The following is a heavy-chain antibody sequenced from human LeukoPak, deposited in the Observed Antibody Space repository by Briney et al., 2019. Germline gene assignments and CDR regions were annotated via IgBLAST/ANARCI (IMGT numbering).Heavy chain of an antibody. CDR2: ISSSSSYI. Sequence: GGSLRLSCAASGFPFSNHAMSWVRQPPGKGLEWVSSISSSSSYIYYADSVKGRFTISRDNAKNSLYLQMNSLRAEDTAVYYCARDPTGTATSYNWFDPWGQGTLVTVSS. CDR3: ARDPTGTATSYNWFDP. V-gene: IGHV3-21*01. D-gene: IGHD1-1*01. J-gene: IGHJ5*02. CDR1: GFPFSNHA.